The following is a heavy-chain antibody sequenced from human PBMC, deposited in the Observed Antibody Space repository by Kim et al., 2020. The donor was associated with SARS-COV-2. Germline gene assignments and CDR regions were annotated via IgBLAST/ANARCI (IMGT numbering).Heavy chain of an antibody. CDR2: INDEGDER. D-gene: IGHD3-10*01. Sequence: GGSLRLSCTVSGLPFGGYAMTWFRQTSEKGLEWVSDINDEGDERSYAESVKGRFIISRDNSKSVLFLDMSDLRPEDTAVYYCAKGGRYFWGRGTLVSVSS. CDR1: GLPFGGYA. CDR3: AKGGRYF. V-gene: IGHV3-23*01. J-gene: IGHJ1*01.